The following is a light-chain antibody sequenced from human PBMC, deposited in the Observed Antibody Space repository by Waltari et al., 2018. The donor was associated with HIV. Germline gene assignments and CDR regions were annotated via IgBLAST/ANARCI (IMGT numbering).Light chain of an antibody. V-gene: IGKV4-1*01. CDR1: QSVLYSSNNKNY. J-gene: IGKJ4*01. CDR3: QQYHTFPLT. CDR2: WAS. Sequence: DLVMTQSPDSLAVSLGERATINCKSSQSVLYSSNNKNYLAWYQQKPGQPPKPLIYWASTRESGVPDRFSGGGSGTEFTLTISSLQAEDVAVYYCQQYHTFPLTFGGGTKVEIK.